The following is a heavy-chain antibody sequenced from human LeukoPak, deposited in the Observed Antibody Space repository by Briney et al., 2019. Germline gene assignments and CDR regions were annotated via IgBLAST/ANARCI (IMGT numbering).Heavy chain of an antibody. Sequence: SQTLSLTCSVSGGSINSGGYYWSWIRQHPGEGLEWIGYIYYSGSTYYNPSLKSRVTISLDTSKNQFSLKLNSVTAADTAVYYCVRDVVMLSYWYFDLWGRGTLVTVSS. CDR3: VRDVVMLSYWYFDL. CDR2: IYYSGST. D-gene: IGHD2-8*01. J-gene: IGHJ2*01. CDR1: GGSINSGGYY. V-gene: IGHV4-31*03.